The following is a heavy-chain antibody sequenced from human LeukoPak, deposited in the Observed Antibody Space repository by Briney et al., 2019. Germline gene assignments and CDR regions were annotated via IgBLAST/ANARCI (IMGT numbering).Heavy chain of an antibody. CDR1: GYTFTGYY. CDR3: VRVGDSSGYSGH. J-gene: IGHJ4*02. V-gene: IGHV1-2*02. Sequence: ASVKVSCKASGYTFTGYYMHWVRQAPGQWLEWMGWINPNSGGTNYAQKFQGRVTMTRDTSISTAYMELSRLRSDDTAVYYCVRVGDSSGYSGHWGQGTLVTVSS. CDR2: INPNSGGT. D-gene: IGHD3-22*01.